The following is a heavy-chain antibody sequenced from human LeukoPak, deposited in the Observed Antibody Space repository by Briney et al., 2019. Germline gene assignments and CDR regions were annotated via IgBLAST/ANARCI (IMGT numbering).Heavy chain of an antibody. Sequence: PGGSLRLSCAASGFTFSSYGMHWVRQAPGKGLEWVAVIWYDGSNKYYADSVKGRFTISRDNSKNTLYLQMNSLRAEDTAVYYCARAWLVLEYYFDYWGQGTLVTVSS. V-gene: IGHV3-33*01. CDR1: GFTFSSYG. CDR3: ARAWLVLEYYFDY. D-gene: IGHD6-19*01. J-gene: IGHJ4*02. CDR2: IWYDGSNK.